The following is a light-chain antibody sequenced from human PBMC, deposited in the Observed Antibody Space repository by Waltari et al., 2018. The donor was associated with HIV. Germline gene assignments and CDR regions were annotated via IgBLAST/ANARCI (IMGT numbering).Light chain of an antibody. Sequence: SYELTPPPSVSVSPGQTATIPCSGNVLPGKFASWYQQKSGQAPVLVIYEDFKRPSGIPERFSGSRSGTMATLTINGAQVEDDADYYCYSTDNIGTDRGIFGSGTKVSVL. CDR1: VLPGKF. CDR2: EDF. V-gene: IGLV3-10*01. J-gene: IGLJ1*01. CDR3: YSTDNIGTDRGI.